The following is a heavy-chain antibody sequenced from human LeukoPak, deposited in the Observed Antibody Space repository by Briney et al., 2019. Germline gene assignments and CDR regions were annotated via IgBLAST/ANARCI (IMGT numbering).Heavy chain of an antibody. V-gene: IGHV1-2*06. J-gene: IGHJ3*02. CDR3: ARQMVGSQDAFDI. CDR2: LNPNSGGT. Sequence: GASVKVSCKASGYTFTGYFMHWVRQAPGQGLEWMGRLNPNSGGTNYAQRFQGRVTMTRDTSISTAYMELNRLISDDTAVYYCARQMVGSQDAFDIWGQGTMVTVPS. CDR1: GYTFTGYF. D-gene: IGHD2-8*01.